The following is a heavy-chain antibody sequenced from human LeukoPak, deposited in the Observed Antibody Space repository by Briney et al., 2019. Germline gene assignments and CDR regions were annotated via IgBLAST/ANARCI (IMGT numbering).Heavy chain of an antibody. CDR3: ARSTDTQGAYYYMDV. CDR2: IIPIFGTA. CDR1: EGTFTSYA. V-gene: IGHV1-69*05. D-gene: IGHD3-16*01. Sequence: SVKVSCKASEGTFTSYAISWVRQPPGQGQEGMGGIIPIFGTANYAQKFQGRVTITTDESTSTAYMELSSLRSEDTAVYYCARSTDTQGAYYYMDVWGKGTTVTVSS. J-gene: IGHJ6*03.